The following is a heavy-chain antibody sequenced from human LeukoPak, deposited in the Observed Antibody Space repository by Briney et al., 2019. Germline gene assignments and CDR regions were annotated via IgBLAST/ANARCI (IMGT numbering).Heavy chain of an antibody. D-gene: IGHD6-19*01. V-gene: IGHV3-74*01. J-gene: IGHJ4*02. Sequence: PEGSLRLSCAASGFTFSSYWMHWVRQAPGKGLVWVSRINSDGSSTSYADSVKGRLTISRDNAKNTLYLQMNSLRAEDTAVYYCAISVNSGWYHYWGQGTLVTVSS. CDR3: AISVNSGWYHY. CDR2: INSDGSST. CDR1: GFTFSSYW.